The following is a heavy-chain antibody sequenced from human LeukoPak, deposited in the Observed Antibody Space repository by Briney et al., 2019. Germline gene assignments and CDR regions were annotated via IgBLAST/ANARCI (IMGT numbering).Heavy chain of an antibody. CDR3: ARAKIVVVTAAPVDY. D-gene: IGHD2-21*02. V-gene: IGHV1-2*06. Sequence: ASVKVSCKASGYTFTGYYMHWVRQAPGQGLEWMGRINPNSGGTNYAQKFQGRVTMTRDTSISTAYMELSRLRSGDTAVYYCARAKIVVVTAAPVDYWGQETLVTVSS. CDR1: GYTFTGYY. J-gene: IGHJ4*02. CDR2: INPNSGGT.